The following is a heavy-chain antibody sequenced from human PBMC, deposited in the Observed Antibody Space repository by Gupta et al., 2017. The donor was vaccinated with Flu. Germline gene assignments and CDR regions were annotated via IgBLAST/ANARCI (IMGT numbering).Heavy chain of an antibody. V-gene: IGHV3-21*01. CDR2: ISSSSSYI. D-gene: IGHD5-18*01. Sequence: EVQLVEFGGGLVKLGGSLRLSCPASGFTFSSHSMNWVRQAPGKGLEWVSSISSSSSYIYYADSVKGRFTISRDNAKNSLYLQMNSLRAEDTAVYYCASSGYSFFGDFGGQGTLVTVSS. J-gene: IGHJ4*02. CDR1: GFTFSSHS. CDR3: ASSGYSFFGDF.